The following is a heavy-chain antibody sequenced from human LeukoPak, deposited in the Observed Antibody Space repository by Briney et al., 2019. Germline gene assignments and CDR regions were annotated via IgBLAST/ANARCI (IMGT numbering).Heavy chain of an antibody. V-gene: IGHV2-5*02. Sequence: SGPTLVKPTQILTLTCTFSGFSLSTSGVGVGWIRQPPGKALEWLALIYWDDDKRYSPSLKSRLTITKDTSKNQVVLTMTNMDPVDTATYYCAHRGSSSWFVYYFDYWGQGTLVTVSS. CDR2: IYWDDDK. D-gene: IGHD6-13*01. J-gene: IGHJ4*02. CDR3: AHRGSSSWFVYYFDY. CDR1: GFSLSTSGVG.